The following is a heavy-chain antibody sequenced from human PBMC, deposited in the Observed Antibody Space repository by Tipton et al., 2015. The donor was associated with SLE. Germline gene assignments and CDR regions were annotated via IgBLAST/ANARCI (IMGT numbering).Heavy chain of an antibody. D-gene: IGHD4-17*01. CDR3: AKTWAVTTRRYFDY. CDR1: GFTLSPYG. CDR2: INSDGTTE. V-gene: IGHV3-30*02. J-gene: IGHJ4*02. Sequence: GSLRLSCAASGFTLSPYGMHWVRQRPGKGLEWVALINSDGTTEYYTDSVKGRFTISRDNSKNTLYLQMNSLRAEDTAVYYCAKTWAVTTRRYFDYWGQGTLVTVSS.